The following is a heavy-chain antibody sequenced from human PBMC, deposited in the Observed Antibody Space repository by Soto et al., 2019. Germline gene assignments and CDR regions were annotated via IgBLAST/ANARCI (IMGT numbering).Heavy chain of an antibody. V-gene: IGHV3-53*01. CDR3: ARDPSTTGYYGLDV. J-gene: IGHJ6*02. CDR2: IYSGGVT. CDR1: GFTVKNYQ. Sequence: EVQLVESGGGLIQPGGSLRLPCEASGFTVKNYQMNWVRQAPGKGLEWVSDIYSGGVTYYPDSVRGRFTIIRDTSKNAVYLQMNSLRADDTAIYYCARDPSTTGYYGLDVWGQGTTVTVSS.